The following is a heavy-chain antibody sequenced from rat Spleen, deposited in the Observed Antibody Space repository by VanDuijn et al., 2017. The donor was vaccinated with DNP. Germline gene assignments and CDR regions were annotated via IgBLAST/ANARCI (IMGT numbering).Heavy chain of an antibody. J-gene: IGHJ2*01. Sequence: EVQLVESGGGLVQPGRSLKLSCVASGFTFNRYYMAWVRQAPKKGLEWVASISASGGSTSYRDSVKGRFTISRDNAKSTLYLQMDSLRSEDTATYYCTTDFERGYWGQGVMVTVSS. CDR1: GFTFNRYY. CDR3: TTDFERGY. CDR2: ISASGGST. V-gene: IGHV5-27*01. D-gene: IGHD1-11*01.